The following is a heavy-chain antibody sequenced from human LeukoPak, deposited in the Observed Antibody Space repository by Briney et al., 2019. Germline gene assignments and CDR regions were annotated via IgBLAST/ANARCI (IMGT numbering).Heavy chain of an antibody. J-gene: IGHJ4*02. V-gene: IGHV4-4*09. CDR2: IYTSGST. CDR1: GGSISSYY. CDR3: ARRKLVGATWSHFDY. D-gene: IGHD1-26*01. Sequence: SETLSLTCTVSGGSISSYYWSWIRQPPGKGLEWIGYIYTSGSTNYNPSLKSRVTISVDTSKNQSSLKLSSVTAADTAVYYCARRKLVGATWSHFDYWGQGTLVTVSS.